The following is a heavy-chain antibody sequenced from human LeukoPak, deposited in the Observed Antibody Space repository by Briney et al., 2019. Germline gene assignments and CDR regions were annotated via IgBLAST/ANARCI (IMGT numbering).Heavy chain of an antibody. J-gene: IGHJ6*02. Sequence: GGSLRLSCAASGFTFSSYWMSWVRQAPGKGLEWVSYISSSSSTIYYADSVKGRFTISRDNAKNSLYLQMNSLRDEDTAVYYCARENRKVVTYVNYYYYYGMDVWGQGTTVTVSS. D-gene: IGHD3-22*01. CDR1: GFTFSSYW. CDR3: ARENRKVVTYVNYYYYYGMDV. V-gene: IGHV3-48*02. CDR2: ISSSSSTI.